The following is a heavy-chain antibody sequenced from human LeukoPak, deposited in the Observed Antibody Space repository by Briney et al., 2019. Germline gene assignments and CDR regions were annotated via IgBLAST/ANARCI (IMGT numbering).Heavy chain of an antibody. Sequence: GGSLRLSCAASGFTFSIYAMSWVRQAPGKGLEWVSTISGSGGSTYYADSVRGRFTISRDNSKNTLYLQMNSLRAEDTAVYYCARGGHSSAFFDYWGQETLVTVSS. CDR1: GFTFSIYA. D-gene: IGHD3-22*01. CDR2: ISGSGGST. CDR3: ARGGHSSAFFDY. J-gene: IGHJ4*02. V-gene: IGHV3-23*01.